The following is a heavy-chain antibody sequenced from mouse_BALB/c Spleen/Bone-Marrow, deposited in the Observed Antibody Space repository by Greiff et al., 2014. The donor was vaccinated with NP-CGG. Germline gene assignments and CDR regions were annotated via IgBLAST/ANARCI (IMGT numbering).Heavy chain of an antibody. CDR3: TRGLRAWFAY. CDR1: GYTFTSYY. Sequence: QVQLQQSGAELVKPGASVKLSCKASGYTFTSYYMYWVKQRPGQGLEWIGGINPSNGGTNFNEKFKSKATLTVDKSSSTAYMQLSSLTSEDSAVHYCTRGLRAWFAYWGQGTLVTVSA. D-gene: IGHD3-1*01. V-gene: IGHV1S81*02. CDR2: INPSNGGT. J-gene: IGHJ3*01.